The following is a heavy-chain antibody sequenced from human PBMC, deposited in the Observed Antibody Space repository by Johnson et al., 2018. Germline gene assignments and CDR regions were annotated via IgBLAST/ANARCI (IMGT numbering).Heavy chain of an antibody. D-gene: IGHD3-22*01. CDR2: IWYDGSNK. V-gene: IGHV3-33*01. Sequence: QVQLVESGGGVVQPGRSLRLSCAASGFSFSKHGMHWVRQAPGKGLEWVGFIWYDGSNKYYADSVKGRFTISRDNSKNTLDLQMNSLRAEYTAVYYCARDPAPPGRITMISHKPAFDIWGQGTTVTVSS. CDR3: ARDPAPPGRITMISHKPAFDI. J-gene: IGHJ3*02. CDR1: GFSFSKHG.